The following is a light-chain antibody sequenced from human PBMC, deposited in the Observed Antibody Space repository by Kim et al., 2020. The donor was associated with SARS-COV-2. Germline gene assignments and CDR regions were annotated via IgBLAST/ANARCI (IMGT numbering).Light chain of an antibody. V-gene: IGLV3-19*01. Sequence: SSELTQDPAVSVALGQTVRITCQGDSLRTYYASWYQQKPGQAPVLVIYGKNNRPSGIPDRFSGSSSGNTASLTITGAQAEDEADYYCNSRDSFVNHLLYV. CDR1: SLRTYY. CDR2: GKN. J-gene: IGLJ1*01. CDR3: NSRDSFVNHLLYV.